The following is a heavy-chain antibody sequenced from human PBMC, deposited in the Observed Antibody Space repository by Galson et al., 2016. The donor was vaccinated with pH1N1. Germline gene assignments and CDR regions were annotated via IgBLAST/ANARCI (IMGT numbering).Heavy chain of an antibody. CDR1: EGTLTRYA. Sequence: SVKVSCKASEGTLTRYAISWVRQAPGQGLEWMGGIIPVFGATTYAQKFKGRFTITADKSADTAYMELSSLRSEDTAVYYCASPPPSSGHLNYYYSMDVWGQGTTVTVS. V-gene: IGHV1-69*06. J-gene: IGHJ6*03. CDR3: ASPPPSSGHLNYYYSMDV. D-gene: IGHD3-3*01. CDR2: IIPVFGAT.